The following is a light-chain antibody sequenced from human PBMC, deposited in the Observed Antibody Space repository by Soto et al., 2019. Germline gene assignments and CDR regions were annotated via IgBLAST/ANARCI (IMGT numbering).Light chain of an antibody. Sequence: QSVLTQPRSVSGSPGQSGTISCTGTSSDVGGYNYVSWYQQHPGKAPKLMIYDVSKRPSGVPDRFSGSKSGNTASLTISGIQAEDEHHYYFFSNGGCYTLYVFRTGPKVT. CDR3: FSNGGCYTLYV. CDR2: DVS. J-gene: IGLJ1*01. V-gene: IGLV2-11*01. CDR1: SSDVGGYNY.